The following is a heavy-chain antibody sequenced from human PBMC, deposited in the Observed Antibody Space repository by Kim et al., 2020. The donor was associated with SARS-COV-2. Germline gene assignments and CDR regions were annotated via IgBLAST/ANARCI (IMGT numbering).Heavy chain of an antibody. Sequence: GGSLRLSCAASGFTFSDYYMSWIRQAPGKGLEWISYISSSGSTIYYADSVKGRFTISRDNAKNSLYLQMNSLRAEDTAVYYCARDVLLNYYGSGSLYYYGMDVWGQGTTVTVSS. CDR2: ISSSGSTI. D-gene: IGHD3-10*01. V-gene: IGHV3-11*01. CDR1: GFTFSDYY. J-gene: IGHJ6*02. CDR3: ARDVLLNYYGSGSLYYYGMDV.